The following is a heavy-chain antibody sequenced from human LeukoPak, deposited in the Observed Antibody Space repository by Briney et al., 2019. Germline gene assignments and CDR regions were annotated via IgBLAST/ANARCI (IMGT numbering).Heavy chain of an antibody. D-gene: IGHD2-21*02. Sequence: PGGSLRLSCAAPGFTFDDYAMHWVRQAPGKGLEWVSGISWNSGSIGYADSVKGRFTISRDNAKNSLYLQMNSLRAEDTAVYYCAITVDCRATTDCYSYFHHWGQGTLVTVAS. V-gene: IGHV3-9*01. CDR3: AITVDCRATTDCYSYFHH. CDR1: GFTFDDYA. CDR2: ISWNSGSI. J-gene: IGHJ1*01.